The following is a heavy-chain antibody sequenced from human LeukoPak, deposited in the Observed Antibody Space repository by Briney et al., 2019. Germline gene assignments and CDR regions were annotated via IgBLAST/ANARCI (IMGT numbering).Heavy chain of an antibody. V-gene: IGHV4-4*07. Sequence: SETLSLTCTVSGGSISSYYWSWIRQPAGKGLEWIGRIYTSGSTNYNPSLNSRVTMSVDTSKNQFSLKLSSVTAADTAVYYCARDFQMVVTATISGAFDIWGQGTMVTVSS. CDR2: IYTSGST. D-gene: IGHD2-21*02. J-gene: IGHJ3*02. CDR1: GGSISSYY. CDR3: ARDFQMVVTATISGAFDI.